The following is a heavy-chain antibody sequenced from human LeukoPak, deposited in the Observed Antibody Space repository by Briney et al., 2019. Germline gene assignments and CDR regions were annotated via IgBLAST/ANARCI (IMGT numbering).Heavy chain of an antibody. Sequence: GGSLRLSCAASGFIFKNYAMSWVRQAPGKGLEWVSGVTTLGDKTYYADSVKGRFTISRDSSKNTLSLHMNYLRADDTAVYYCARVRSAAAGIAYWGQGTLVTVSS. D-gene: IGHD6-13*01. CDR1: GFIFKNYA. J-gene: IGHJ4*02. V-gene: IGHV3-23*01. CDR3: ARVRSAAAGIAY. CDR2: VTTLGDKT.